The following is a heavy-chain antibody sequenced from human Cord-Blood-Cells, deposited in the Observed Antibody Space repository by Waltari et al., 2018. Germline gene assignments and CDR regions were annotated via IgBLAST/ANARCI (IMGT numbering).Heavy chain of an antibody. D-gene: IGHD3-3*01. CDR1: GYTFSSYG. CDR2: ISAYNGNT. V-gene: IGHV1-18*01. J-gene: IGHJ3*02. Sequence: QVQLVQSGAEVKKPGASVKVSCKASGYTFSSYGISRVRQAPGQALEWMGWISAYNGNTNYAQKLQGRVTMNTDTSTSTAYMELRSPRSDDTAVYYCARDIGFWSGYHNPGAFDIWGQGTMVTVSS. CDR3: ARDIGFWSGYHNPGAFDI.